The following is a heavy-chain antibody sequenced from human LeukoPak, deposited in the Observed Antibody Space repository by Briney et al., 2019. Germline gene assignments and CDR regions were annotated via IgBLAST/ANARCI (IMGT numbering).Heavy chain of an antibody. D-gene: IGHD3-3*02. J-gene: IGHJ4*02. V-gene: IGHV3-30*04. CDR3: ASSLFSPIDY. Sequence: GGSLRLSCAASGFTFSSYAMHWVRQAPGKGLEWVAVISYDGSNKYYADSVKGRFTISRDNSKNTLYLQMNSLRAEDTAVYYCASSLFSPIDYWGQGTLVTVSS. CDR2: ISYDGSNK. CDR1: GFTFSSYA.